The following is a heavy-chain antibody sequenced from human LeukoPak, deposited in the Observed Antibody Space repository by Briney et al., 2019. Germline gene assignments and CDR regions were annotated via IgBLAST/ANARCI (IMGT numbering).Heavy chain of an antibody. Sequence: SETLSLTCAVYGGSFSGYYWSWIRQPPGKGLEWIGSIYYSGSTYYNPSLKSRVTISVDTSKNQFSLKLSSVTAADTAVYYCARAQVATICFDYWGQGTLVTVSS. CDR2: IYYSGST. CDR3: ARAQVATICFDY. CDR1: GGSFSGYY. J-gene: IGHJ4*02. D-gene: IGHD5-24*01. V-gene: IGHV4-34*01.